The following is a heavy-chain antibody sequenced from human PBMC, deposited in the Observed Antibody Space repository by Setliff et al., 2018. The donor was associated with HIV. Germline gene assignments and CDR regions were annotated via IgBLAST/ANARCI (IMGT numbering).Heavy chain of an antibody. CDR2: MFHTGTA. V-gene: IGHV4-4*02. D-gene: IGHD3-3*01. CDR1: GGSVSSSNW. Sequence: PSETLSLTCTVSGGSVSSSNWWSWVRQPPGKGLEWIGEMFHTGTADYNPSLKSRVAMSVDSSRSRFSLKLRSVTASDTAVYYCARHKTNYDFYAFDIWGQGTMVTVSS. CDR3: ARHKTNYDFYAFDI. J-gene: IGHJ3*02.